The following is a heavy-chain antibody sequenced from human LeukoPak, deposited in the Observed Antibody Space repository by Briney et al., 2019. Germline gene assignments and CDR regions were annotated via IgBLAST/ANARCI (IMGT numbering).Heavy chain of an antibody. CDR3: AKDPLNTLMVSPTFDY. Sequence: GGSLRLSCVVSGFPFSSYAMSWVRPAPGKGLEWVSGISGSGDDTYYAASVKGRFTVSRDTSKNTLYLQMNSLRAEDTAVYYCAKDPLNTLMVSPTFDYWGQGTLVTVSS. J-gene: IGHJ4*02. D-gene: IGHD5-18*01. V-gene: IGHV3-23*01. CDR1: GFPFSSYA. CDR2: ISGSGDDT.